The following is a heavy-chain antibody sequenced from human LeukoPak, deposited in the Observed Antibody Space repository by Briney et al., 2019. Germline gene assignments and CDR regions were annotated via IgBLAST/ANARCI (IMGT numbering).Heavy chain of an antibody. D-gene: IGHD2-2*01. CDR1: GFPFSTHS. V-gene: IGHV3-21*01. CDR2: ISAGGDFV. Sequence: SGGSLRLSCAASGFPFSTHSLNWVRQAPGKGLEWVSSISAGGDFVYYGDSVKGRFTMSRDNAKNSLYLQMDSLRAEDTAVYYCARDLLNDEGSSYFFDQWGQGTLVTVSS. CDR3: ARDLLNDEGSSYFFDQ. J-gene: IGHJ4*02.